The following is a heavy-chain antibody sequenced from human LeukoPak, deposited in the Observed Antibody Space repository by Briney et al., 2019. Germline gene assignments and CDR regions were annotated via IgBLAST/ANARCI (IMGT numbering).Heavy chain of an antibody. CDR3: ARSGHYGAGSYYSLNGFDP. CDR2: ISSASLAI. J-gene: IGHJ5*02. Sequence: TGGSLRLSCAASGLTFSIFSMNWVRQAPGKGLEWVSYISSASLAIYYADSVKGRFTISRDNAKDSLYLQMNSLRAEDTAVYYCARSGHYGAGSYYSLNGFDPWGQGTLVTVSS. D-gene: IGHD3-10*01. V-gene: IGHV3-48*01. CDR1: GLTFSIFS.